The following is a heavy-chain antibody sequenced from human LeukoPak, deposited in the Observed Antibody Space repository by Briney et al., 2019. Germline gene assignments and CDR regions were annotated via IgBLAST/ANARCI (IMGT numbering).Heavy chain of an antibody. J-gene: IGHJ4*02. V-gene: IGHV3-7*03. CDR2: INQDGSQT. D-gene: IGHD6-19*01. CDR3: AREGLAGTLDY. Sequence: PGGSLRLSCAPAGFMFNSHWMSWVRQAPGKGLEWVANINQDGSQTYYMDSVKGRFTISRDNAKTSLYLQMNSLRAEDTAMYYCAREGLAGTLDYWGQGTLVTVSS. CDR1: GFMFNSHW.